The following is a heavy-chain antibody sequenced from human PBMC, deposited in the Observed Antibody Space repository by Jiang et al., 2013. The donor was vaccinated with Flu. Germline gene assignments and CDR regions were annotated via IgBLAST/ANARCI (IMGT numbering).Heavy chain of an antibody. CDR1: GDSISSYY. CDR3: ARRAFYNGMDV. Sequence: TLSLICTVSGDSISSYYWSWIRQPPGKGLEWIGYIHHIESTNYNPSLKSRVTISVDTSKNQFSLNLTSVTAADTAVYYCARRAFYNGMDVWGQGTTVTVSS. V-gene: IGHV4-59*08. D-gene: IGHD3-3*02. CDR2: IHHIEST. J-gene: IGHJ6*02.